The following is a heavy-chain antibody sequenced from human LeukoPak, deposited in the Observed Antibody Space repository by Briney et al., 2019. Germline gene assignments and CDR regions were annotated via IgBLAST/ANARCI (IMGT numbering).Heavy chain of an antibody. CDR2: ISSSSSYI. D-gene: IGHD3-22*01. J-gene: IGHJ3*02. Sequence: GGSLRLSCAASGFTFSSYEVNWVRQAPGKGLEWVSSISSSSSYIYYADSVKGRFTISRDNAKNSLYLQMNSLRAEDTAVYYCARARNALSSGYWAFDIWGQGTMVTVSS. V-gene: IGHV3-21*01. CDR3: ARARNALSSGYWAFDI. CDR1: GFTFSSYE.